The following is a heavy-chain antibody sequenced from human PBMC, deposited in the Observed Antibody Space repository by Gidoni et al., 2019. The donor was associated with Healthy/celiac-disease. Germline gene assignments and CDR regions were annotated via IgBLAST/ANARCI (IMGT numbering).Heavy chain of an antibody. V-gene: IGHV3-21*01. D-gene: IGHD1-7*01. CDR2: ISSSSSYI. CDR1: GFTFSSHS. CDR3: ARDPIPLGTPRPNWFDP. J-gene: IGHJ5*02. Sequence: EVQLVESGGGLVKPGGSLRLSCAASGFTFSSHSMNGVRQAPGKGLEWVASISSSSSYIYYADSVKGRFTISRDNAKNSLYLQMNSLRAEDTAVYYCARDPIPLGTPRPNWFDPWGQGTLVTVSS.